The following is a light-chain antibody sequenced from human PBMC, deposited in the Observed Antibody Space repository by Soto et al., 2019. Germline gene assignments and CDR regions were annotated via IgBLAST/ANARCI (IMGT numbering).Light chain of an antibody. CDR2: EVS. Sequence: QSALTQPASVSGSPGQSITISCTGTSSDVGSYNLVSWYQQHPGKAPKLMIYEVSKRPSGISYRFSGSKSGNTASLTISGLQAEDEADYYCCSYAGSSTWFGGGTKVTVL. CDR1: SSDVGSYNL. CDR3: CSYAGSSTW. J-gene: IGLJ3*02. V-gene: IGLV2-23*02.